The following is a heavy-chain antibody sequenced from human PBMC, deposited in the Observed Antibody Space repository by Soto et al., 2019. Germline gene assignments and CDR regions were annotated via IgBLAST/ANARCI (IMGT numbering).Heavy chain of an antibody. D-gene: IGHD2-15*01. CDR3: ARGPPTSCSGGSCYSHYFDY. J-gene: IGHJ4*02. CDR1: GYTLTTYG. Sequence: QVQLVQSGAEVKKPGASMKVSCKASGYTLTTYGISWVRQAPGQGLEWMGWISTYNGNTNYAQKFQGRVTMTTDTSTSIAYMELRSLRSDDTAMYYCARGPPTSCSGGSCYSHYFDYWGQGTLVTVS. CDR2: ISTYNGNT. V-gene: IGHV1-18*01.